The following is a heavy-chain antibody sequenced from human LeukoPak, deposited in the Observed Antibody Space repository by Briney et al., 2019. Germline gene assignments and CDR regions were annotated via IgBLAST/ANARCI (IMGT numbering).Heavy chain of an antibody. Sequence: SVKVSCKASGGTFSSYAISWVRQAPGQGLEWVGGIIPIFGTANYAQKFQGRVTITTDESTSTAYMELSSLRSEDTAVYYCARGVVSMVRGVIHTDYYHYYYMDVWGKGTTVTVSS. D-gene: IGHD3-10*01. J-gene: IGHJ6*03. CDR1: GGTFSSYA. CDR2: IIPIFGTA. CDR3: ARGVVSMVRGVIHTDYYHYYYMDV. V-gene: IGHV1-69*05.